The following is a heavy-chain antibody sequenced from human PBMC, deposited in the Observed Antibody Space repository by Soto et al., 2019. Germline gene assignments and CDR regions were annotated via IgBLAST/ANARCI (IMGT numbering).Heavy chain of an antibody. CDR1: GFTFNSHN. V-gene: IGHV3-48*02. D-gene: IGHD6-25*01. CDR2: ISSSGNTI. Sequence: EVQLVESGGGLVQPGGSLRLSCAASGFTFNSHNMNWVRQAPGKGLEWVSYISSSGNTIYYADSVRGRFTVSRDNAKDSLYLQMNSLRDEDTAVYYCARDPDVGGSGWDYFDSWGQGTLVTVSS. CDR3: ARDPDVGGSGWDYFDS. J-gene: IGHJ4*02.